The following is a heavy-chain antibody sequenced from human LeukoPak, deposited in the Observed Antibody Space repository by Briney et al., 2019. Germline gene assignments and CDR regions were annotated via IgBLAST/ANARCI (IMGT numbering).Heavy chain of an antibody. J-gene: IGHJ4*02. CDR3: ARDPRGPTGYDHSGRDSFDY. V-gene: IGHV3-20*04. D-gene: IGHD3-22*01. CDR2: ISWNGRST. CDR1: GFPFDDFA. Sequence: GGSLRLSCEASGFPFDDFAMSWVRQAPGKGLEWVSGISWNGRSTGYADSVKGRFTISRDNAKNSLYLQMNNLRAEDTALYYCARDPRGPTGYDHSGRDSFDYWGQGTLVTVSS.